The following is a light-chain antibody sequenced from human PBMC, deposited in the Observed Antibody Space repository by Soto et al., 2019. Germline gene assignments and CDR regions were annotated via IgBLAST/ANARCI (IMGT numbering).Light chain of an antibody. CDR3: QQYDNSPLT. Sequence: DIVLTQSPGTLSLSPGERAALSFRASQSVSSSYLAWYQQKPGQAPRLLIYGASNRATGIPDRFSGSGSGTDFTLTISRLEPEDFAVYYCQQYDNSPLTFGGGTKVDIK. CDR2: GAS. J-gene: IGKJ4*01. V-gene: IGKV3-20*01. CDR1: QSVSSSY.